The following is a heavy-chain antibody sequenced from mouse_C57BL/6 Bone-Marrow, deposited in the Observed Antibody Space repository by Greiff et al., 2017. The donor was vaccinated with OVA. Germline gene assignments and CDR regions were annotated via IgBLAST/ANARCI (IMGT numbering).Heavy chain of an antibody. CDR3: TRDRGYYYGKGRAMDY. CDR2: ISSGGDYI. J-gene: IGHJ4*01. V-gene: IGHV5-9-1*02. CDR1: GFTFSSYA. Sequence: EVKLVESGEGLVKPGGSLKLSCAASGFTFSSYAMSWVRQTPEKRMEWVAYISSGGDYIYYADTVKGRFTISRDTARNTLYLQMSSLKSEDTAMYYCTRDRGYYYGKGRAMDYWGQGTSVTVSS. D-gene: IGHD1-1*01.